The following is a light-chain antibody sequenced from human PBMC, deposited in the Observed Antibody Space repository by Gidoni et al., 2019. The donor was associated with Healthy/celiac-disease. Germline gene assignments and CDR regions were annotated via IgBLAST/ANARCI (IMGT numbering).Light chain of an antibody. V-gene: IGKV1-39*01. CDR2: AAS. CDR3: QPSDSTPWT. Sequence: DIQLIQSPSPLSASVADRVTITCRANQSISSYLNWYQQKPGKAPKLLIYAASSLKSGVPSRFSGSGSGTDFTLTISSLQPEDFATYYCQPSDSTPWTFGQGTKVEIK. CDR1: QSISSY. J-gene: IGKJ1*01.